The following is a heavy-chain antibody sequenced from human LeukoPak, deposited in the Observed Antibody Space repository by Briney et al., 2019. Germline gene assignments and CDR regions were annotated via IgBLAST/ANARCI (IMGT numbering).Heavy chain of an antibody. CDR3: AKDKFDYDSTGYPYDY. J-gene: IGHJ4*02. V-gene: IGHV3-21*06. Sequence: GGSLRLSCEAYGFIFSLYNMNWVRQAPGQGLEWVSSIGGSGSATFYADSVRGRFTVSRDNAKNSLFLQLNSLRAEDSAVYYCAKDKFDYDSTGYPYDYWGQGVLVTVSS. CDR1: GFIFSLYN. D-gene: IGHD3-22*01. CDR2: IGGSGSAT.